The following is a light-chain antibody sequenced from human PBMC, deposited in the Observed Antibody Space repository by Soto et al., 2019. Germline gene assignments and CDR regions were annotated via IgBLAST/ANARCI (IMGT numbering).Light chain of an antibody. J-gene: IGKJ5*01. CDR3: QQLNSYPIT. CDR2: AAP. Sequence: DIQLTQSPSFLSASVGDRVTITCRASQGLSSDLAWYQQKPGKAPTQLIYAAPTLQSGVPSRFSGSGSGTEFTLTISSLQPEDFATYYCQQLNSYPITFGQGTRLEIK. CDR1: QGLSSD. V-gene: IGKV1-9*01.